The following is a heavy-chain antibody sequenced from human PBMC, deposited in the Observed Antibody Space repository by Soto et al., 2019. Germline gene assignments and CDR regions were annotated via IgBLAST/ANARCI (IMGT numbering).Heavy chain of an antibody. D-gene: IGHD2-8*01. CDR2: ISASGVST. J-gene: IGHJ6*02. Sequence: EVQLLESGGGLVQPGGSLRLSCAASGFTFSNNAMSWVRQAPGKGLEWVSDISASGVSTHYADSVKGRFTISRDNSKNTLYLQMNSLRAEDTAVYYCAKVLLMVYTTCGLDVWGPGTTVTVSS. V-gene: IGHV3-23*01. CDR1: GFTFSNNA. CDR3: AKVLLMVYTTCGLDV.